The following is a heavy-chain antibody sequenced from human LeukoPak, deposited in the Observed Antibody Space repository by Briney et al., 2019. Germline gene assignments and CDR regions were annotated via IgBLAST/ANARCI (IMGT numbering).Heavy chain of an antibody. D-gene: IGHD1-7*01. J-gene: IGHJ4*02. V-gene: IGHV1-2*02. CDR1: GYSFIGYY. CDR3: VRDNGGVPGTFDL. CDR2: INPSNGGT. Sequence: ASVKVSCKASGYSFIGYYVHWVRQAPGQGLEWMGWINPSNGGTNYAQKFQGRVTMTRDTSINIGCLELTRLRSDDTAVYYCVRDNGGVPGTFDLWGQGTLVTVSS.